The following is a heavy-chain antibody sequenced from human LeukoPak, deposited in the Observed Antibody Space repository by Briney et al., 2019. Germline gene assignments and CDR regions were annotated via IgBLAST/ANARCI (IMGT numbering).Heavy chain of an antibody. Sequence: GESLKISCKGSGYSFTSYWIGWVRQMPGKGLEWMGIIYSGDSDTRYSPSFQGQVTISADKSISTAYLQWSSLKASDTAMYYCARRLVVPAAYDAFDIWGQGTMVTVSS. D-gene: IGHD2-2*01. J-gene: IGHJ3*02. CDR2: IYSGDSDT. CDR3: ARRLVVPAAYDAFDI. V-gene: IGHV5-51*01. CDR1: GYSFTSYW.